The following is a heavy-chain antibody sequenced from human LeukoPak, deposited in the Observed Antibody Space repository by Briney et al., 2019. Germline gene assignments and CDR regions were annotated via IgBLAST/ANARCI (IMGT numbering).Heavy chain of an antibody. J-gene: IGHJ3*02. Sequence: PGGSLRLSCAASGFTFSSYWMSWVRQAPGKGLEWMANIKQDGSEKYYVDSVKGRFTISRDNAKNSLYLQMNSLRAEDTAVYYCARDQYLDAFDIWGQGTMVTVSS. CDR2: IKQDGSEK. V-gene: IGHV3-7*01. D-gene: IGHD3-10*01. CDR3: ARDQYLDAFDI. CDR1: GFTFSSYW.